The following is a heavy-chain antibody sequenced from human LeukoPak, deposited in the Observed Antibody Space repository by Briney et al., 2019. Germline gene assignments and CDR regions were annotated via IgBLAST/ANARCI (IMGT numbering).Heavy chain of an antibody. D-gene: IGHD2-21*02. CDR2: IYSGGST. CDR1: GFTVSSNY. V-gene: IGHV3-66*01. J-gene: IGHJ4*02. Sequence: GGSLRLSCAASGFTVSSNYMRWVRQAPGKGLEWVSVIYSGGSTYYADSVKGRFTISRDNSKNTLYLQMNSLRAEDTAVYYCARGFVVVTAIYYFDYWGQGTLVTVSS. CDR3: ARGFVVVTAIYYFDY.